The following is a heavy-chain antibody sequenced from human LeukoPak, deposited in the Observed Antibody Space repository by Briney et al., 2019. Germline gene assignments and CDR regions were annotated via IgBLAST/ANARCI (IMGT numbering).Heavy chain of an antibody. V-gene: IGHV3-23*01. J-gene: IGHJ4*02. CDR1: GFTFSSYA. Sequence: GGSLRLSCAASGFTFSSYAMSWVRQAPGKGLEWVSGISDSGSTAFYADSVKGRFTGSRDNPKSTLYLQMNSLRAEDTAVYYCAKDVQTWPRFPDYWGQGTLVTVSS. CDR3: AKDVQTWPRFPDY. D-gene: IGHD5-12*01. CDR2: ISDSGSTA.